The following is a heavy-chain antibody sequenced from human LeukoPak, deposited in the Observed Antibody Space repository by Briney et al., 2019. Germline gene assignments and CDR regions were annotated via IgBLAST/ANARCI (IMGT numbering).Heavy chain of an antibody. CDR1: GGSISSYY. D-gene: IGHD6-19*01. V-gene: IGHV4-59*01. Sequence: TSETLSLTCTVSGGSISSYYWSWIRQPPGKGLEWIGYIYYSGSTNYNPSLKSRVTISVDTSKNQFSLKLSSVTAADTAVYYCARDGYSSGWYDYWGQGTLVTVSS. CDR3: ARDGYSSGWYDY. J-gene: IGHJ4*02. CDR2: IYYSGST.